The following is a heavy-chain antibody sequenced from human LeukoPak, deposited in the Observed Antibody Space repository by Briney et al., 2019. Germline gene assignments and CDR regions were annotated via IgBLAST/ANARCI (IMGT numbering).Heavy chain of an antibody. CDR2: ISAYNGNT. Sequence: GASVKVSCKASGYTFTSYGISWVRQAPGQGLEWMGWISAYNGNTNYAQKLQGRVIMTTDTSTSTAYMELRSLRSDDTAVYYCARVAYYYGSGSYYNGAFDIWGQGTMVTVSS. CDR3: ARVAYYYGSGSYYNGAFDI. V-gene: IGHV1-18*01. J-gene: IGHJ3*02. D-gene: IGHD3-10*01. CDR1: GYTFTSYG.